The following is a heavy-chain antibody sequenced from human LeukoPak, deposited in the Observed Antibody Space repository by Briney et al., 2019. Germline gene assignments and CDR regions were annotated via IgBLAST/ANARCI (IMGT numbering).Heavy chain of an antibody. J-gene: IGHJ4*02. V-gene: IGHV3-15*01. CDR1: GFTFSNAW. Sequence: PGGSLRLSCAASGFTFSNAWMSWVRQAPGKGLEWVGRIKSKTDGGTTDYAAPVKGRFTISRDNSKNTLYLQMNSLRAEDTAVYYCAKDGYNYLGYFDYWGQGTLVTVSS. CDR3: AKDGYNYLGYFDY. D-gene: IGHD5-24*01. CDR2: IKSKTDGGTT.